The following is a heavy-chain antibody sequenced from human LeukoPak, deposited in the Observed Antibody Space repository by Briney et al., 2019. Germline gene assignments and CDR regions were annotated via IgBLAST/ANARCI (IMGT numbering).Heavy chain of an antibody. CDR3: ARDEWDGSGSSDY. CDR1: GLIFSTYA. CDR2: MSYDGNNK. V-gene: IGHV3-30-3*01. Sequence: GGSLRLSCAASGLIFSTYAVHWVRQAPGKGLEWVALMSYDGNNKFYADSVKGRFTISRDNSKNTLYLQMNSLRAEDTAVYYCARDEWDGSGSSDYWGQGTLVTVSS. D-gene: IGHD3-10*01. J-gene: IGHJ4*02.